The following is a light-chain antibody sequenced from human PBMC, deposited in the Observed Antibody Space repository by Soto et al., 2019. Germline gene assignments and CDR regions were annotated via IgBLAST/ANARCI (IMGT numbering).Light chain of an antibody. CDR3: QQYGNSPYT. CDR1: QSVTTSY. V-gene: IGKV3-20*01. CDR2: GAS. Sequence: EIVLTQSPGTLSLSPGERATLSCRASQSVTTSYLAWYQQKPDQAPRLLIYGASSRATGIPDRFSGSGSGTDFTLTISRLEPEDFAVYYCQQYGNSPYTFGQGATLEIK. J-gene: IGKJ2*01.